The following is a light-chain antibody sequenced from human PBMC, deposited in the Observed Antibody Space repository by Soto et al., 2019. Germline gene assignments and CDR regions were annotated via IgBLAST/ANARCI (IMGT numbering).Light chain of an antibody. CDR3: QQYNNWPRT. CDR1: QSVSSD. Sequence: ETVMTQSPATLSVSPGERATLSCRASQSVSSDLAWYQQRPGQAPRVLIYGASTRATGFPARFSGSGSGTEFTLTISSLQSEDFAIYYCQQYNNWPRTCGQGTKVDIK. J-gene: IGKJ1*01. CDR2: GAS. V-gene: IGKV3-15*01.